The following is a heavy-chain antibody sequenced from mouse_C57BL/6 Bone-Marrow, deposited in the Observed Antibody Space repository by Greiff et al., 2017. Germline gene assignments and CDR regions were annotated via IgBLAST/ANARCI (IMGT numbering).Heavy chain of an antibody. D-gene: IGHD1-1*01. CDR2: ISSGGSYT. CDR3: ARQTVVHYYAMDY. CDR1: GFTFSSYG. J-gene: IGHJ4*01. Sequence: EVQGVESGGDLVKPGGSLKLSCAASGFTFSSYGMSWVRQTPDKRLEWVATISSGGSYTYYPDSVQGRFTISRDNAKNTLYLQMSSLKSEDTAMYYCARQTVVHYYAMDYWGQGTSVTVSS. V-gene: IGHV5-6*01.